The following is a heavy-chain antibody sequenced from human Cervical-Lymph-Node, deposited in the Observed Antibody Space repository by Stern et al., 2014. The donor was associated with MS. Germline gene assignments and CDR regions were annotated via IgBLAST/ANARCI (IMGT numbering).Heavy chain of an antibody. CDR3: ARDRRAFLDY. CDR2: LRQDGYDK. V-gene: IGHV3-7*01. D-gene: IGHD2/OR15-2a*01. Sequence: EVQLVQSGGGLVQPGGSLRLSCVASGFSFGTSWMSWVRQPPGRGLEWVANLRQDGYDKFYVDSVKGRFTISRDNARNSLYLQMNSLTVADTAVYYCARDRRAFLDYWGQGTHVAVSS. CDR1: GFSFGTSW. J-gene: IGHJ4*02.